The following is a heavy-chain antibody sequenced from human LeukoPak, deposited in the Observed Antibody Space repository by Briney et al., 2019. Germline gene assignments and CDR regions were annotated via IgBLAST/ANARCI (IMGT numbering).Heavy chain of an antibody. J-gene: IGHJ6*02. V-gene: IGHV3-66*01. CDR3: ARAAYYYGSGSYTYGMGV. CDR2: IYSGGST. Sequence: GGSLRLSCAASGFTVSSNYMSWVRQAPGKGLEWVSVIYSGGSTYYADSVKGRFTISRDNSKNTLYLQMNSLRAEDTAVYYCARAAYYYGSGSYTYGMGVWGQGTTVTVP. CDR1: GFTVSSNY. D-gene: IGHD3-10*01.